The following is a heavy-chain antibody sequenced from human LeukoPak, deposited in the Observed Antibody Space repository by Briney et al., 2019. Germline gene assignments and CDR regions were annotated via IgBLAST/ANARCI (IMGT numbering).Heavy chain of an antibody. V-gene: IGHV3-11*01. D-gene: IGHD1-26*01. CDR3: AKLRVIVGATPLDY. Sequence: GGSLRLSCAASGFTFSDYYMSWIRQAPGKGLEWVSYISSSGSTIYYADSVKGRFTISRDNAKNSLYLQMNSLRAEDTAVYYCAKLRVIVGATPLDYWGQGTLVTVSS. CDR2: ISSSGSTI. J-gene: IGHJ4*02. CDR1: GFTFSDYY.